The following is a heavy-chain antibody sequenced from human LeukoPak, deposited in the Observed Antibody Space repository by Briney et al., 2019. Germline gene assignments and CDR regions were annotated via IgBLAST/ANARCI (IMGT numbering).Heavy chain of an antibody. Sequence: SVKVSCKASGGTFSSYAISWVRQAPGQGLEWMGGIIPIFGTANYAQKFQGRVTITADESTSTAYMELSSLRSKDTAVYYCARGYCSSTSCYLSYWGQGTLVTVSS. CDR3: ARGYCSSTSCYLSY. CDR2: IIPIFGTA. V-gene: IGHV1-69*13. CDR1: GGTFSSYA. D-gene: IGHD2-2*01. J-gene: IGHJ4*02.